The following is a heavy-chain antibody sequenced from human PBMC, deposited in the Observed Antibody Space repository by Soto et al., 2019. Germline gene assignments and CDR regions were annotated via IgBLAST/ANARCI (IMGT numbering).Heavy chain of an antibody. CDR1: GFSLNTRGVG. D-gene: IGHD6-19*01. CDR3: VYRPCVLGSGWNFDF. J-gene: IGHJ4*02. CDR2: IHWDDEK. Sequence: QITLKESGPTLVIPTQTLTLTCTFSGFSLNTRGVGVGWIRQPPGKALEWVALIHWDDEKRYSPSLGNTLTVTKDTSKNHVVLIMSIMDPVDTATDFFVYRPCVLGSGWNFDFWGQGILVTVSS. V-gene: IGHV2-5*02.